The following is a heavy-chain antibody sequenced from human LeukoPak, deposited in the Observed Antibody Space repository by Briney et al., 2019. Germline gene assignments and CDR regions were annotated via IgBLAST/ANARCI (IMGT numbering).Heavy chain of an antibody. D-gene: IGHD3-10*01. Sequence: GGSLRLSCAASGFTFSSYAMSWVRQAPGKGLEWVSAISGSGGSTYYADSVKGRFTISRDNSKNTLYLQMNSLRAEDTAVYYCAKEALLWFGEVRENWFDPWGQGTLVTVSS. CDR1: GFTFSSYA. CDR3: AKEALLWFGEVRENWFDP. CDR2: ISGSGGST. V-gene: IGHV3-23*01. J-gene: IGHJ5*02.